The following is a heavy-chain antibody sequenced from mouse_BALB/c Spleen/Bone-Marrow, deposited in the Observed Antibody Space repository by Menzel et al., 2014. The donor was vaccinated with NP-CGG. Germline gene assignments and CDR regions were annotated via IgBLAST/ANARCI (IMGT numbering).Heavy chain of an antibody. CDR3: AGSYYGSTFDY. D-gene: IGHD1-1*01. Sequence: EVKQVESGGGLVKLGGSLKLSCAASGFTFSSYYMSWVRQTPEKRLELVAAINSNGDNTYYPDTVKGRFTISRDNAKNTLYLQMSSLKSEDTALYYCAGSYYGSTFDYWGEGTTLTVSS. J-gene: IGHJ2*01. CDR1: GFTFSSYY. CDR2: INSNGDNT. V-gene: IGHV5-6-2*01.